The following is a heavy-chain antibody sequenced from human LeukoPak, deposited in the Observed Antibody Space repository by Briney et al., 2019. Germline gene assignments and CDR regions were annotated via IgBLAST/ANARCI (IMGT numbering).Heavy chain of an antibody. CDR2: INRNEST. CDR1: SKSFSNYY. V-gene: IGHV4-34*01. CDR3: ARVKRAVGSGGNSFPFDY. J-gene: IGHJ4*02. D-gene: IGHD4-23*01. Sequence: KPSETLSLTCAVDSKSFSNYYWSWIRQPPGKGLEWIGEINRNESTHYNPSLKSRVTISIDTSKNQFSLRLNSVTPEDTAVYYCARVKRAVGSGGNSFPFDYWGQGTLVTVSS.